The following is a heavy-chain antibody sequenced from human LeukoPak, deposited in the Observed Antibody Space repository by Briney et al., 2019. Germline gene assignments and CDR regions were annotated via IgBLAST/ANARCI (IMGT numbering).Heavy chain of an antibody. D-gene: IGHD3-9*01. CDR3: ARGLVTKFVT. CDR1: GYTFTSYG. Sequence: SVKVSCKASGYTFTSYGISWVRQAPGQGLEWLGGITPVLGTSNYAQRFQGRVTIIADESTSTAYMELSSLRSEDTAVYYCARGLVTKFVTWGQGTMVTVSS. V-gene: IGHV1-69*13. CDR2: ITPVLGTS. J-gene: IGHJ3*02.